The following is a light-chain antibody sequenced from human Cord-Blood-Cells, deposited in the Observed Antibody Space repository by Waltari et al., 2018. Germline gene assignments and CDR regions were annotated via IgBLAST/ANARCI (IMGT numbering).Light chain of an antibody. Sequence: IQLTQSPSSLSASVGDRVTITCRASQGISSYLAWYQQKPGKAPKLLIYAASTLQSGVPSRVSGSGSGTDFTLTISSLQPEDFATYYCQQLNSYTFGQGTKLEIK. CDR2: AAS. CDR3: QQLNSYT. CDR1: QGISSY. V-gene: IGKV1-9*01. J-gene: IGKJ2*01.